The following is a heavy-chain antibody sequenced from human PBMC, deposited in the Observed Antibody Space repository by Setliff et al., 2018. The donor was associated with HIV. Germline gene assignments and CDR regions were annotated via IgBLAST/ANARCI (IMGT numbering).Heavy chain of an antibody. CDR1: GGSISSSGPGYY. J-gene: IGHJ4*02. V-gene: IGHV4-39*02. Sequence: SETLSLTCTVSGGSISSSGPGYYWGWVRQPPGGGLEWIGSVYYSGRTYYNPSLKSRVTISVDTSKNHFSLNLSSVTAAETAVYYCARVGYHGSGRYSFDYWGQGTLVTVSS. CDR3: ARVGYHGSGRYSFDY. CDR2: VYYSGRT. D-gene: IGHD3-10*01.